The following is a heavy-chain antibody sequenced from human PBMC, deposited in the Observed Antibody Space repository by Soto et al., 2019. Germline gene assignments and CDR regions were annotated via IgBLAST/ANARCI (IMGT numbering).Heavy chain of an antibody. V-gene: IGHV3-30*18. Sequence: GGSLRLSCAASGFTFSSYGMHWVRQAPGKGLGWVAVISYDGSNKYYADSVKGRFTISRDNSKNTLYLQMNSLRAEDTAVYYCANSIGAYYYGSGSYYNSYYYGMDVWGQGTTVTVSS. D-gene: IGHD3-10*01. CDR3: ANSIGAYYYGSGSYYNSYYYGMDV. CDR1: GFTFSSYG. CDR2: ISYDGSNK. J-gene: IGHJ6*02.